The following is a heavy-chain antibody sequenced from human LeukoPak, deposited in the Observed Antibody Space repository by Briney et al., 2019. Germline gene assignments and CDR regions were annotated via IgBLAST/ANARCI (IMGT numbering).Heavy chain of an antibody. V-gene: IGHV4-59*08. Sequence: SETLSLTCTVSGASISAYSWSWIRQPPGKGLEWIGCIHYSGNTHCNPSLESRVTLSVDTSKNQFSLKLSPVTAADTAVYYCARHGRESRYFDWLLYYIDHWGQGALVTVSS. D-gene: IGHD3-9*01. CDR3: ARHGRESRYFDWLLYYIDH. CDR1: GASISAYS. CDR2: IHYSGNT. J-gene: IGHJ4*02.